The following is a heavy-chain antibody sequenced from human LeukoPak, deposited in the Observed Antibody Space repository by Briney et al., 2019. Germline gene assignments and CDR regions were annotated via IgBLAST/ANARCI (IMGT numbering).Heavy chain of an antibody. J-gene: IGHJ3*02. CDR3: AKDSIYSRGSGWYRDAFDI. Sequence: PGGSLRLSCAASGFTFSSYAMSWVSQAPGKGLEWVSAISSSGGSTYYADSVKGRFTISRDNSKNTLYLQMNSLRAEDTAVYYCAKDSIYSRGSGWYRDAFDIWGQGTMVTVSS. D-gene: IGHD6-19*01. CDR2: ISSSGGST. CDR1: GFTFSSYA. V-gene: IGHV3-23*01.